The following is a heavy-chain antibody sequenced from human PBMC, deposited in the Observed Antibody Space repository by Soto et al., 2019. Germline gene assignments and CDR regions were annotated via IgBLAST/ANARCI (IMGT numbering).Heavy chain of an antibody. CDR1: GFIFSTDA. CDR3: AKAPRRGYEHPWDY. CDR2: ISGSGGST. D-gene: IGHD3-3*01. Sequence: EVQLLESGGGLVQPGGSLRLSCAASGFIFSTDAMNWVRQAPGKGLEWVSGISGSGGSTYYADSVKGRFTISRDNSKKTLYRQRNSRRAEATAVYYCAKAPRRGYEHPWDYGGKGTLFTVSS. V-gene: IGHV3-23*01. J-gene: IGHJ4*01.